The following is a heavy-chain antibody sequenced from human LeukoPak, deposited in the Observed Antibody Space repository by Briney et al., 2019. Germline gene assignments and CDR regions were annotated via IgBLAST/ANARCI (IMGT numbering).Heavy chain of an antibody. CDR1: GFTFSSYW. D-gene: IGHD6-19*01. Sequence: GGSLRLSCAASGFTFSSYWMNWARQAPGKGLEWVASINHNGNVNYYVDSVKGRFTISRDNAKNSLYLQMNSLRAEDTAVYYCATGLYSSGWYFDYWGQGTLVTVSS. CDR3: ATGLYSSGWYFDY. V-gene: IGHV3-7*01. CDR2: INHNGNVN. J-gene: IGHJ4*02.